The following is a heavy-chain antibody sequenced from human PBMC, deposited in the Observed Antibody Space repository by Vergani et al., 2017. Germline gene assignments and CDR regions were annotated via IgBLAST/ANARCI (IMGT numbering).Heavy chain of an antibody. Sequence: QVTLKESGPALVKPTQTLTLTCTFSGFSLSTSGMRVSWIRQSPGKALEWLARIDWDDDEFYSISLKTRLTISKDTSKNQVVLTMTNMDPVDTATYYCARASSSWNGLDYWGQETLVTVSS. J-gene: IGHJ4*02. CDR3: ARASSSWNGLDY. D-gene: IGHD6-13*01. V-gene: IGHV2-70*04. CDR2: IDWDDDE. CDR1: GFSLSTSGMR.